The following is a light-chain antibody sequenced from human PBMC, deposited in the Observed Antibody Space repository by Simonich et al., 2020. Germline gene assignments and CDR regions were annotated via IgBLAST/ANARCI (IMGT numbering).Light chain of an antibody. CDR2: EVS. J-gene: IGLJ2*01. CDR1: SSDVGVYNY. Sequence: QSALTQPPSASGSPGQSVTISCPGTSSDVGVYNYVSWYQQHPGKAPKLIIYEVSKRPSGVPDRVSGSKPGNTASLTVSGLQAEDEADYYCSSYAGSNNLVFGGGTKLTVL. V-gene: IGLV2-8*01. CDR3: SSYAGSNNLV.